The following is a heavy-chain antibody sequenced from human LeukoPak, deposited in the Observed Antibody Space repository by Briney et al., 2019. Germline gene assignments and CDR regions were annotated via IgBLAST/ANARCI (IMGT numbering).Heavy chain of an antibody. D-gene: IGHD6-19*01. J-gene: IGHJ2*01. Sequence: SETLSLTCTVSGGSISSYYWSWIRQPAGKGLEWIGRIYTSGSTSYNPSLKSRVTMSVDTSKNQFSLKLSSVTAADTAVYYCARGGQWLPDWYFDLWGRGTLVTVSS. CDR1: GGSISSYY. V-gene: IGHV4-4*07. CDR2: IYTSGST. CDR3: ARGGQWLPDWYFDL.